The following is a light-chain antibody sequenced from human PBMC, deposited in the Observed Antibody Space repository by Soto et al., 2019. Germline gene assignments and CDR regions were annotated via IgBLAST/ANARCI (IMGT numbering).Light chain of an antibody. V-gene: IGKV2-30*02. CDR2: KVS. CDR1: QSLVHSDGNTH. CDR3: MQGRHLPYT. J-gene: IGKJ2*01. Sequence: DVVMTQSPLSLPVTLGQPASISCRSTQSLVHSDGNTHLNWFQQRPGQSPRRLICKVSNRDSGVHGRFNGSASGGDVTLKIRRVEAVDLGVCYCMQGRHLPYTFGHGNKLEIK.